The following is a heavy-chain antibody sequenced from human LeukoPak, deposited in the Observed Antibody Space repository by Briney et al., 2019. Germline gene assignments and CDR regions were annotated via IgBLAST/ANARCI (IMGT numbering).Heavy chain of an antibody. CDR3: ARGGGSGSSLVVWYFDL. Sequence: TGGSLRLSCAASGFTFDDYGMSWVRQAPGKGLEWVSGINWNGGSTGYADSVKGRFTISRDNAKNSLYLQMNSLRAEDTALYYCARGGGSGSSLVVWYFDLWGRGTLVTVSS. CDR2: INWNGGST. CDR1: GFTFDDYG. J-gene: IGHJ2*01. V-gene: IGHV3-20*04. D-gene: IGHD3-10*01.